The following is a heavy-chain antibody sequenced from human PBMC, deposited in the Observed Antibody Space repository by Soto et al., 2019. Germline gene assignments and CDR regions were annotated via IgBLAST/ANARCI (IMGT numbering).Heavy chain of an antibody. CDR3: AREGPAPYYYYGMDV. V-gene: IGHV1-18*01. CDR1: GYSFTTYG. CDR2: ISGYNGNT. J-gene: IGHJ6*02. Sequence: QVQLVQSRGEVKKPGASVKVSCKTSGYSFTTYGISWVRQAPGQGLEWMGWISGYNGNTNYAQKLKGRLTMTTDTSXSTAYMELRSLTSDDTAVYYCAREGPAPYYYYGMDVWGQGSTVTVS.